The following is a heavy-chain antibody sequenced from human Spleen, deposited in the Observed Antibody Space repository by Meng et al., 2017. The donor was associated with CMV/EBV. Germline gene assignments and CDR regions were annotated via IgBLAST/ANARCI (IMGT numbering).Heavy chain of an antibody. Sequence: GESLKISCAASGFTFDDYAMHWVRQAPGKGLEWVSTISGNGGSRDYADSVKGRFTISRDNSKNTLYLQMNSLRAEDTAVYYCARDQELLWFGAPVYYGMDVWGQGTTVTVSS. V-gene: IGHV3-23*01. CDR1: GFTFDDYA. J-gene: IGHJ6*02. CDR2: ISGNGGSR. D-gene: IGHD3-10*01. CDR3: ARDQELLWFGAPVYYGMDV.